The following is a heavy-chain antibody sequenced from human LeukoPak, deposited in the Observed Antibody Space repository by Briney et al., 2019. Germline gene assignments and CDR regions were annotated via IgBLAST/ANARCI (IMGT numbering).Heavy chain of an antibody. CDR2: INPSGGST. CDR1: GYTFTSYY. Sequence: ASVKVSCKASGYTFTSYYMHWVRQAPGQGREWMGIINPSGGSTIYAQKFQGRVTMTRDTSTSTVYMELSSLRSEDTAVYYCARPLGDSSGYSWYFDYWGQGTLVTVSS. D-gene: IGHD3-22*01. CDR3: ARPLGDSSGYSWYFDY. J-gene: IGHJ4*02. V-gene: IGHV1-46*01.